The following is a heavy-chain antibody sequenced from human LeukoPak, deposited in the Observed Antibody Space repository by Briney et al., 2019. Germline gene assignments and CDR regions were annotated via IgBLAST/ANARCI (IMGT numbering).Heavy chain of an antibody. CDR2: IYNSGST. V-gene: IGHV4-39*01. Sequence: PSQTLSLTCSVSAGSISSSTYYWGWISQPPGKGLEWIGNIYNSGSTYYNPSLKSRVTISVDTSTNQFSLKLRSVTAADTAVYCSNLGWCDPWGQGTLVTVSS. CDR1: AGSISSSTYY. D-gene: IGHD2-8*01. J-gene: IGHJ5*02. CDR3: NLGWCDP.